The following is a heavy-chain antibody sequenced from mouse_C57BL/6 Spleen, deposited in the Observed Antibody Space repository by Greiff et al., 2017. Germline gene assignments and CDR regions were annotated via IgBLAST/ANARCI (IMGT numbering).Heavy chain of an antibody. CDR2: LVPNSGGP. J-gene: IGHJ1*03. D-gene: IGHD1-1*01. V-gene: IGHV1-72*01. Sequence: VQLQQSGAELVKPGASVTLSCKASGYTFTSYWMHWVKQRPGRGLVWIGRLVPNSGGPKYNEKFTSKATLTVDKPSSTASMQLSSLPSEDSAVYYCARLSGRIHWYFDVWGTGTTVTVSS. CDR3: ARLSGRIHWYFDV. CDR1: GYTFTSYW.